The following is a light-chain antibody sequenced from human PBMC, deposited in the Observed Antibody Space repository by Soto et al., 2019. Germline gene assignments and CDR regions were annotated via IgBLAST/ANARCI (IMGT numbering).Light chain of an antibody. V-gene: IGKV1-39*01. CDR3: QQSYNAPIT. Sequence: DIQMTQSPSSLSASVGDRVTITCRASQNIINYLNWYQQKPGKAPQLLIYVASRLESGVPSRFSGSGSGTNFTLTISSLQPEDFATYYCQQSYNAPITFAQGTRLDI. CDR1: QNIINY. J-gene: IGKJ5*01. CDR2: VAS.